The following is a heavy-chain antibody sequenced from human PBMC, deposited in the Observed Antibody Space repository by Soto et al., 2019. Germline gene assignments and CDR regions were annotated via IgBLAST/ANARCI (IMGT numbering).Heavy chain of an antibody. CDR3: ARVGTEPKAFDM. J-gene: IGHJ3*02. Sequence: QVQLQESGPGLVKPSQTLSLTCTVSGGSISSGEYYGSGIRQPPGKGLEWIRYIDYRGSTYYNPSCKSRVIIAADTSKNQSHLKLSAVTAADTDVYYCARVGTEPKAFDMWGQGTMVTVSS. D-gene: IGHD2-8*02. CDR1: GGSISSGEYY. V-gene: IGHV4-30-4*01. CDR2: IDYRGST.